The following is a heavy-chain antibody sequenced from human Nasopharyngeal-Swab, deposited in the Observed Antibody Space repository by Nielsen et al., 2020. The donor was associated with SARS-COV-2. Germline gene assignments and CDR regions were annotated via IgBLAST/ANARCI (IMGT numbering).Heavy chain of an antibody. D-gene: IGHD4/OR15-4a*01. J-gene: IGHJ4*02. V-gene: IGHV3-30*18. CDR3: AKDVHADYGGIDY. Sequence: GESLKISCAASGFTFSNYGMDWVRQAPGKGLEWVAVISYDGSNEYYGDSVKGRFTISRDNSKNTLYLQMNSLRVDDTAVYYCAKDVHADYGGIDYWGQGILVTVSS. CDR1: GFTFSNYG. CDR2: ISYDGSNE.